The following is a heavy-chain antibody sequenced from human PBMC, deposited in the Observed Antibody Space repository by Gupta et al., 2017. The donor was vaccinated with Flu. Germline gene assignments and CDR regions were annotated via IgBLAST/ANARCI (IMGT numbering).Heavy chain of an antibody. CDR2: IGTAGDT. V-gene: IGHV3-13*04. Sequence: EVQLVESGGGLVQPGGSLRLSCAASGFTFSSYDMHWVRQATGKGLEWVSAIGTAGDTYYPGSVKGRFTISRENAKNSLYLQMNSLRAGDTAVYYCARGGGLAAAGDRGWFDPWGQGTLVTVSS. CDR1: GFTFSSYD. D-gene: IGHD6-13*01. CDR3: ARGGGLAAAGDRGWFDP. J-gene: IGHJ5*02.